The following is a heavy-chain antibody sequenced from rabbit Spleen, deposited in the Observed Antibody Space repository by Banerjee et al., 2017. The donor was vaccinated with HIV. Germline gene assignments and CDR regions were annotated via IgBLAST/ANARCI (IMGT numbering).Heavy chain of an antibody. CDR2: IGTGGGGT. D-gene: IGHD6-1*01. CDR1: GFSFSSGYY. V-gene: IGHV1S43*01. J-gene: IGHJ4*01. Sequence: QEQLEESGGDLVKPGASLTLTCTASGFSFSSGYYMCWVRQAPGKGLEWIGCIGTGGGGTWYASWAKGRFTVTRSTSLNTVTLQVTSLTAADTATYFCARSPGGSVAYASNLWGPGTLVTVS. CDR3: ARSPGGSVAYASNL.